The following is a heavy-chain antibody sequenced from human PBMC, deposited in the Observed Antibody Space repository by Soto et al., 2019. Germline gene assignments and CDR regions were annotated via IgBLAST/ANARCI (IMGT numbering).Heavy chain of an antibody. Sequence: QITLKESGPTLVKPTQTLTLTCTFSGFSLSADGVGVGWIRQPPGKALEWLALIYWDDDKRYRPSLKSRLTITKNTSKNQVVPTMTNMDPVDTATYYCAHAYGGTSWPNDAFDVWGQGTVVTVSS. J-gene: IGHJ3*01. D-gene: IGHD2-2*01. CDR3: AHAYGGTSWPNDAFDV. V-gene: IGHV2-5*02. CDR1: GFSLSADGVG. CDR2: IYWDDDK.